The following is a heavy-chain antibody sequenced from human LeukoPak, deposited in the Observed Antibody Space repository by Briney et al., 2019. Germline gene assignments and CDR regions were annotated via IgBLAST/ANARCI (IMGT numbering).Heavy chain of an antibody. CDR1: GFTFSSYA. CDR3: ARTYGGNLSPGRYYFDY. Sequence: PGRSLRLSCAASGFTFSSYAMHWVRQAPGKGLEWVAVISYDGSNKYYADSVKGRFTISRDNSKNTLYLQMNSLRSEDTAVYYCARTYGGNLSPGRYYFDYWGQGTLVTVSS. D-gene: IGHD4-23*01. V-gene: IGHV3-30-3*01. CDR2: ISYDGSNK. J-gene: IGHJ4*02.